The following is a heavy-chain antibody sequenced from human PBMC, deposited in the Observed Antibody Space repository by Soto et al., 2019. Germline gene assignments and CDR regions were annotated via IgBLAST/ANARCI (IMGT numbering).Heavy chain of an antibody. CDR3: ARVPRYIVYSSSWYFDY. CDR1: GYTFTSYD. Sequence: ASVKVSCKASGYTFTSYDINWVRQATEQGLEWMGWMNPNSGNTGYAQKFQGRVTMTRNTSISTAYMELSSLRSEDTAVYYCARVPRYIVYSSSWYFDYWGQGTLVTVSS. J-gene: IGHJ4*02. CDR2: MNPNSGNT. V-gene: IGHV1-8*01. D-gene: IGHD6-13*01.